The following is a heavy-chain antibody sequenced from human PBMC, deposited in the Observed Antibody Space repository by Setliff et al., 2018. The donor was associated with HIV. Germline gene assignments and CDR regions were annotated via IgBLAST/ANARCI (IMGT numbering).Heavy chain of an antibody. CDR1: GFTYSNYG. D-gene: IGHD1-26*01. V-gene: IGHV3-30*02. Sequence: PGGSLRLSCEISGFTYSNYGMHWVRQAPGKGLEWVAFIRYEGSDKYYVDSVKGRFKISRDNARNSFYLQMNSLRVDDTAVYFCARDKWASGFDFWGHGTLVTVSS. CDR3: ARDKWASGFDF. CDR2: IRYEGSDK. J-gene: IGHJ4*01.